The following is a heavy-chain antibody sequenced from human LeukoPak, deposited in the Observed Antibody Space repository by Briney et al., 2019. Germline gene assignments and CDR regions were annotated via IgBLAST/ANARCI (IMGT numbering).Heavy chain of an antibody. V-gene: IGHV4-34*01. CDR3: ARESAGSRLKGSFDY. Sequence: PSETLSLTCAVYGGSFRGYYWSWIRQPPGKGLEWIGEINHSGSTNYNPSLKSRVTISVDTSKNQFSLKLSSVTAADTAVYYCARESAGSRLKGSFDYWGQGTLVTVSS. CDR2: INHSGST. D-gene: IGHD1-26*01. J-gene: IGHJ4*02. CDR1: GGSFRGYY.